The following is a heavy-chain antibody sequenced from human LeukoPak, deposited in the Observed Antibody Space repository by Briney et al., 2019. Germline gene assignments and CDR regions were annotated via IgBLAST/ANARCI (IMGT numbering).Heavy chain of an antibody. D-gene: IGHD6-6*01. Sequence: ASVKVSCKASGYTFTSYGISWVRQAHGQGLEWMGWISAYNGNTNYAQKLQGRVTMTTDTSTSTAYMELRSLRSDDTAVYYCARADSSSVFFIPYYYGMDVWGQGTTVTVSS. CDR1: GYTFTSYG. CDR3: ARADSSSVFFIPYYYGMDV. V-gene: IGHV1-18*01. CDR2: ISAYNGNT. J-gene: IGHJ6*02.